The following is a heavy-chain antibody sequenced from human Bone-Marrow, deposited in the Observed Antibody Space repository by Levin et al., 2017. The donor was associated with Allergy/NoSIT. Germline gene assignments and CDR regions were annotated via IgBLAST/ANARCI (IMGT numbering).Heavy chain of an antibody. Sequence: LSLTCAASGFTFDDYAMHWVRQAPGKGLEWVSGISWNSGSIGYADSVKGRFTISRDNAKNSLYLQMNSLRAEDTALYYCAKDMREAGATPSGYYYYGMDVWGQGTTVTVSS. CDR3: AKDMREAGATPSGYYYYGMDV. V-gene: IGHV3-9*01. J-gene: IGHJ6*02. CDR2: ISWNSGSI. D-gene: IGHD1-26*01. CDR1: GFTFDDYA.